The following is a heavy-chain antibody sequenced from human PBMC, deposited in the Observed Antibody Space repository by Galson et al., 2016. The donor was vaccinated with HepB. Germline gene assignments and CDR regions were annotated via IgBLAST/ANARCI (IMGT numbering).Heavy chain of an antibody. J-gene: IGHJ6*02. Sequence: SLRLSCAASGFTFITHAMHWVRQAPGKGLEWVAIVFYDGNTKHYAESVKGRFAISRDNSKNVLYLQLSSPRVEDTAVYYCVRSAILRPYAMDVWGQGTTVIVSS. CDR3: VRSAILRPYAMDV. V-gene: IGHV3-33*01. D-gene: IGHD3-9*01. CDR1: GFTFITHA. CDR2: VFYDGNTK.